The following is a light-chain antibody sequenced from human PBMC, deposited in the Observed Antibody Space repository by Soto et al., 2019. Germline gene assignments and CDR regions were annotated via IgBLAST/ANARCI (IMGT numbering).Light chain of an antibody. J-gene: IGKJ2*01. Sequence: EIVMTQSPATPSVSPGERATLSCRASQSVSSNFAWYQQKPGQAPRLLIYGASTRATGIPARFSGSGSGTEFTLTISSLQSEDFAVYYCQQYNNWPALYTFGQGTKLEIK. CDR2: GAS. V-gene: IGKV3-15*01. CDR3: QQYNNWPALYT. CDR1: QSVSSN.